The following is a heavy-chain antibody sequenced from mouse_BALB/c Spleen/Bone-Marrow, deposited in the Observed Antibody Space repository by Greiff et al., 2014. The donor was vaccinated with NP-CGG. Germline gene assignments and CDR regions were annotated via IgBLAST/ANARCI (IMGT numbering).Heavy chain of an antibody. CDR2: INPGSGGA. V-gene: IGHV1-54*01. Sequence: VQLQQSGAELVRPGTSVKVSCKASGYAFTNYLIEWVKQRPGQGLGWIGVINPGSGGANYNEKFKGKATLTADKSSSTAYMQLSSLTSDDSAVYFCARWDYAMDYWGQGTSVTVSS. CDR3: ARWDYAMDY. J-gene: IGHJ4*01. CDR1: GYAFTNYL.